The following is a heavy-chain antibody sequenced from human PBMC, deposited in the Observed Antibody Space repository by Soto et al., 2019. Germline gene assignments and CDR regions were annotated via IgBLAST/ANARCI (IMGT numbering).Heavy chain of an antibody. J-gene: IGHJ4*02. CDR1: SGSIGTYF. V-gene: IGHV4-59*12. CDR2: IYYSGNT. Sequence: SETLSLTCTVSSGSIGTYFWSWIRQPPGKGLEWIGYIYYSGNTNYNPSLKSRVTIFIDTSKNQFSLNLTSVSAADTAVYYCARAPKVSGSSQTRPDFWGQGTLVTVSS. CDR3: ARAPKVSGSSQTRPDF. D-gene: IGHD6-6*01.